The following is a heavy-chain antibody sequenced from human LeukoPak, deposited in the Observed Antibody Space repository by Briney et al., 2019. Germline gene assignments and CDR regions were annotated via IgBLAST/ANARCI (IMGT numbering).Heavy chain of an antibody. CDR3: AKSTVRGVIIFPFDY. Sequence: GGSLRLSCAASGFTVSSDYMSWVRQAPGKGLEWVSLIYSGGSTYYADSVKGRFTVSRDNSKNTLYLQMNSLRAEDTAVYYCAKSTVRGVIIFPFDYWGQGTLVTVSS. D-gene: IGHD3-10*01. CDR1: GFTVSSDY. CDR2: IYSGGST. J-gene: IGHJ4*02. V-gene: IGHV3-53*01.